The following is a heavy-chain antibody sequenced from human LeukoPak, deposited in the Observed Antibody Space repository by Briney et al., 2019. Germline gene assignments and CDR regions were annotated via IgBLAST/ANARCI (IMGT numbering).Heavy chain of an antibody. CDR1: GYTFTGYY. D-gene: IGHD3-9*01. CDR2: INPNSGGT. CDR3: ARSLLRYFDWSPFDP. J-gene: IGHJ5*02. V-gene: IGHV1-2*06. Sequence: ASVKVSCKASGYTFTGYYMHWVRQAPGQGLEWMGRINPNSGGTNYAQKLQGRVTMTRDTSISTAYMELSRLRSDDTAVYYCARSLLRYFDWSPFDPWGQGTLVTVSS.